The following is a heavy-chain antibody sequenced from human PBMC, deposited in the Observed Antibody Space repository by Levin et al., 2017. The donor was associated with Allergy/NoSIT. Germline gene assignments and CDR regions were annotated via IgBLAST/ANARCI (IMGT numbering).Heavy chain of an antibody. J-gene: IGHJ3*01. Sequence: PGGSLRLSCATSGFTFSSYAIHWVRQAPVKGLEWVAVISYDGSDKYYADSVKGRFTISRDNSKNTLYLQMNSLRVEDTALYYCARGDNYYDSSGFYVWGQGTMVTVSA. CDR3: ARGDNYYDSSGFYV. V-gene: IGHV3-30*04. CDR1: GFTFSSYA. D-gene: IGHD3-22*01. CDR2: ISYDGSDK.